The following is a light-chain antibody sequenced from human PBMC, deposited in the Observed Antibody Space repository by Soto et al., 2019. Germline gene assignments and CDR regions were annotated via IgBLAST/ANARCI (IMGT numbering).Light chain of an antibody. Sequence: DIQMTQSPSSVSASVGDRVTITCRASQHIFSWLAWYQQKPGRAPKLLIYAASNLQSGVPSRFSGSGSGTDFTLTINSLQPEDFATYYCQQAHSFPVTFGKGTRLEIK. CDR2: AAS. V-gene: IGKV1-12*01. CDR1: QHIFSW. CDR3: QQAHSFPVT. J-gene: IGKJ5*01.